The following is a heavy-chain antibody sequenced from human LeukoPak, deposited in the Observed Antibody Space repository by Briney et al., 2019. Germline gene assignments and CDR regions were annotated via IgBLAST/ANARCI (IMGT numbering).Heavy chain of an antibody. CDR1: GYTLTELS. Sequence: ASVKVSCKVSGYTLTELSMHWVRRAPGKGLEWMGGFDPEDGETIYAQKFQGRVTMTEDTSTDTAYMELSSLRSEDTAVYYCATFRVNYYGSGSLRFDYWGQGTLVTVSS. V-gene: IGHV1-24*01. CDR3: ATFRVNYYGSGSLRFDY. D-gene: IGHD3-10*01. J-gene: IGHJ4*02. CDR2: FDPEDGET.